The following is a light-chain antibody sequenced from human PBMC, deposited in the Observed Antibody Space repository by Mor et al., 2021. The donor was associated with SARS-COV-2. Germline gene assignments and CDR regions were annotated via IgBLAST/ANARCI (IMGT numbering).Light chain of an antibody. Sequence: PRLLIYGAYTRATGIPDRISGSGSGTDFTLTIHRLETEDFAVYYCQQYGTSLRTFGGGTKVEMK. J-gene: IGKJ4*01. CDR3: QQYGTSLRT. CDR2: GAY. V-gene: IGKV3-20*01.